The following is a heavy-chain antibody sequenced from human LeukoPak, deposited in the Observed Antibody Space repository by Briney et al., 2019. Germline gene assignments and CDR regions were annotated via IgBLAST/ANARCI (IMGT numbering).Heavy chain of an antibody. J-gene: IGHJ4*02. CDR2: INHSGST. CDR1: GGSFSGYY. V-gene: IGHV4-34*01. CDR3: ARAITFGGVIDNYFDY. Sequence: SETLSLTCAVYGGSFSGYYWSWIRQPPGKGLEWIGEINHSGSTNYNPSLKSRVTISVDTSRNQFSLTLSSATAADTAVYYCARAITFGGVIDNYFDYWGQGTLVTVSS. D-gene: IGHD3-16*02.